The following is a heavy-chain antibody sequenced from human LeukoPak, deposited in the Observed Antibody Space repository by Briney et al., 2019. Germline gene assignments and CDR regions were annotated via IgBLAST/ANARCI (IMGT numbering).Heavy chain of an antibody. J-gene: IGHJ5*02. Sequence: PGGSLRLSCAASGFTFSSYAMHWVRQAPGKGLEWVAVISYDGSNKYYADSVKGRFTISRDNSKNTLYLQMNSLRAEDTAVYYCARRSVPAAIGSWFDPWGQGTQVTVSS. CDR3: ARRSVPAAIGSWFDP. CDR1: GFTFSSYA. CDR2: ISYDGSNK. V-gene: IGHV3-30*04. D-gene: IGHD2-2*02.